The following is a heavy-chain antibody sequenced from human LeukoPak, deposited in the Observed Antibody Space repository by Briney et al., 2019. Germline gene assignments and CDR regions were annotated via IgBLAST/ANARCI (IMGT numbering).Heavy chain of an antibody. CDR3: AREDCGAVCSSLLAY. CDR1: GFTFGSSW. J-gene: IGHJ4*02. CDR2: SNSDGSSI. D-gene: IGHD4/OR15-4a*01. V-gene: IGHV3-74*03. Sequence: TGGSLRLSCAASGFTFGSSWMHWVRRAPGKGLEWVSRSNSDGSSIAYAEYVKGRFTISIDNAKNTLYLKMNSLRVENTAIYYCAREDCGAVCSSLLAYWGQGTLVSVSS.